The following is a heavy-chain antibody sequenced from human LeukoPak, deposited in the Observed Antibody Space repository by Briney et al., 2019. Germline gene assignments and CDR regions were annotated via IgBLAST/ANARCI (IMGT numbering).Heavy chain of an antibody. D-gene: IGHD6-13*01. Sequence: GGSLRLSCAASGFTFSSYGMHWVRQAPGKGLEWVAFIRYDGSNKYYADSVKGRFTISRDNSKNTLYLQMNSLRAEDTAVYYCASDASSSSWGYYFDYWGQGTLVTVSS. V-gene: IGHV3-30*02. CDR2: IRYDGSNK. J-gene: IGHJ4*02. CDR1: GFTFSSYG. CDR3: ASDASSSSWGYYFDY.